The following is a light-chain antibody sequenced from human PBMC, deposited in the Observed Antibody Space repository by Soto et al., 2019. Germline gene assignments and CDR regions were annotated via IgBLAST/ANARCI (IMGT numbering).Light chain of an antibody. Sequence: QSVLTQPPSASGTPGQRVIISCSGSGSSIGTNTVNWYRQLPGTAPKLLIYGDNQRPSGVPDRFSGSKSGTSASLAIIGLQSEDEADYYCAAWDGSLNNVLFGGGTKLTVL. CDR1: GSSIGTNT. J-gene: IGLJ2*01. CDR2: GDN. CDR3: AAWDGSLNNVL. V-gene: IGLV1-44*01.